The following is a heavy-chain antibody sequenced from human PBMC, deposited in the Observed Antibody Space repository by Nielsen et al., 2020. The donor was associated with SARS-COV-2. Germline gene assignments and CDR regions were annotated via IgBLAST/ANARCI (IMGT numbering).Heavy chain of an antibody. CDR2: VSGSGDET. Sequence: GESLKISCAASGFTFSRHAMSWVRQAPGKGLEWVSSVSGSGDETYYIDSVRGRYTIARDDSKNTLYLQMNSLRAEDTAIYFCTRGGYSSSYYVAYWGQGSLVTVSS. D-gene: IGHD6-13*01. V-gene: IGHV3-23*01. CDR1: GFTFSRHA. J-gene: IGHJ4*02. CDR3: TRGGYSSSYYVAY.